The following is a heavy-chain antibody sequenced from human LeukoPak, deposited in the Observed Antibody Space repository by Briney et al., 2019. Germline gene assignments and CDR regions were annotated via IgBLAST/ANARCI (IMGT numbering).Heavy chain of an antibody. D-gene: IGHD2-15*01. J-gene: IGHJ4*02. V-gene: IGHV1-2*02. CDR3: AGSCSGGSCYSHFDY. Sequence: GASVKVSCKASGYTFTGYYMHWVRQAPGQGLEWMGWINPNSGGTNYAQKFQGRVTMTRDTSISTAYMELSRLRSDDTAVYYCAGSCSGGSCYSHFDYWGQGTLVTVSS. CDR2: INPNSGGT. CDR1: GYTFTGYY.